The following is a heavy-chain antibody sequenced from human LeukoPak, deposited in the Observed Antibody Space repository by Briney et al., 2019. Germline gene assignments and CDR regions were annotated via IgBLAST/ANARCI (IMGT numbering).Heavy chain of an antibody. CDR3: ARVPGRWLHSYFDY. Sequence: PSETLSLTCTVSGVSISSSNSYWGWIRQPPGKGLEWIGYIYYSGSTTYNPSLKSRVTISVDTSKNQFSLKLSSVTAADTAVYYCARVPGRWLHSYFDYWGQGTLVTVSS. V-gene: IGHV4-61*05. D-gene: IGHD5-24*01. CDR1: GVSISSSNSY. CDR2: IYYSGST. J-gene: IGHJ4*02.